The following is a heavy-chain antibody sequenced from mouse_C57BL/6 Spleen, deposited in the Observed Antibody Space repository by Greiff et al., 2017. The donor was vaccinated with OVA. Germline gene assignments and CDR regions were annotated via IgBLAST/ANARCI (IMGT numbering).Heavy chain of an antibody. D-gene: IGHD3-2*02. CDR3: ARAQALYYAMDY. CDR1: GYSITSGYY. CDR2: ISYDGSN. V-gene: IGHV3-6*01. Sequence: EVKLQESGPGLVKPSQSLSLTCSVTGYSITSGYYWNWIRQFPGNKLEWMGYISYDGSNNYNPSLKNRISITRDTSKNQFFLKLNSVTTEDTATYYCARAQALYYAMDYWGQGTSVTVSS. J-gene: IGHJ4*01.